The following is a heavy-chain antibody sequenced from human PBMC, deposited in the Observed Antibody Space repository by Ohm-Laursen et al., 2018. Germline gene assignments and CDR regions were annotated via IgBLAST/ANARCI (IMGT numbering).Heavy chain of an antibody. CDR2: ISASGGTT. CDR1: GFTVSSNS. V-gene: IGHV3-23*01. CDR3: AKALTRMTTVTPWGGI. Sequence: ETLSLTCAASGFTVSSNSLTWVRQAPGKGLEWVSAISASGGTTYYADSVKGRFTISRDNSKNTLYLQMNSLRAEDTAVYYCAKALTRMTTVTPWGGIWGQGSLVTVSS. D-gene: IGHD4-17*01. J-gene: IGHJ4*02.